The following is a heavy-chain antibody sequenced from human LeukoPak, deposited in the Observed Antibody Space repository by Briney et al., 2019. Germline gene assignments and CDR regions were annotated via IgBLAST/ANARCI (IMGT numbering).Heavy chain of an antibody. CDR2: ITSSSRYI. J-gene: IGHJ4*02. Sequence: PGGSLRLSCAASGFTFSTYDMNWVRQAPGKGLEWVSSITSSSRYIYQSDSVKGRFTISRDNARNSLYLQMNSLRAEDTAVYYCARGLRRVTTTPFDYWGQGTLVTVSS. V-gene: IGHV3-21*01. D-gene: IGHD4-17*01. CDR1: GFTFSTYD. CDR3: ARGLRRVTTTPFDY.